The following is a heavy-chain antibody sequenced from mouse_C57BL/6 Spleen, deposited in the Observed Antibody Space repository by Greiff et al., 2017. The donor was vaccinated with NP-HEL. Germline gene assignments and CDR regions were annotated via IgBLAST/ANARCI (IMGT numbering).Heavy chain of an antibody. J-gene: IGHJ1*03. D-gene: IGHD2-4*01. Sequence: VQLQQSGAELARPGASVKMSCKASGYTFTSYTMHWVKQRPGQGLEWIGYINPSSGYTKYNQKFKDKATLTADKSSRTAYMQLSSLTSEDSAVYYCARDGDDSHWYFDVWGTGTTVTVSS. CDR1: GYTFTSYT. CDR2: INPSSGYT. V-gene: IGHV1-4*01. CDR3: ARDGDDSHWYFDV.